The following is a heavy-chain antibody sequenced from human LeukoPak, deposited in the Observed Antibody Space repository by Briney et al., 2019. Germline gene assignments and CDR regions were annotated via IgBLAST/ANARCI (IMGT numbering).Heavy chain of an antibody. CDR2: SNPSDGTT. J-gene: IGHJ4*02. D-gene: IGHD3-22*01. CDR1: GYTXTSYY. CDR3: ARAPANKYDSRLPEDY. Sequence: ASVKVSCKASGYTXTSYYMHGVRQAPGQGLEWMGISNPSDGTTSYAQKFQGRVTMTRDTSTSTVYMELSSLRSEDTAVYYCARAPANKYDSRLPEDYWGQGTLVTVSS. V-gene: IGHV1-46*01.